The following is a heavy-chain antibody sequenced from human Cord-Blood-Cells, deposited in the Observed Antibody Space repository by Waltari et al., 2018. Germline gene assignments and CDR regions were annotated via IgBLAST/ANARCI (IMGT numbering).Heavy chain of an antibody. D-gene: IGHD1-1*01. CDR1: GGSFSGYY. CDR2: INHSGST. V-gene: IGHV4-34*01. CDR3: ARRSRGNGLDY. Sequence: QVQLQQWGAGLLKPSETLSLTCAVYGGSFSGYYWSWIRQPPGKGLEWIGEINHSGSTTYNPSLKSRVTISVDTSKNQFSLKLSSVTAADTAVYYCARRSRGNGLDYWGQGTLVTVSS. J-gene: IGHJ4*02.